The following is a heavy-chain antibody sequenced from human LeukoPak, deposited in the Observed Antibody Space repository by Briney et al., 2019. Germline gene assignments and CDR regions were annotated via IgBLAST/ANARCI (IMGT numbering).Heavy chain of an antibody. CDR3: ARDRTHYYESSGYYSRWEY. Sequence: ASVKVSCKESGYTFTSYFMYWVRQAPGQGLEWMGLINPSGGNTRYAQKFQDRVTMTRDTSTSTVYMELSSLRSEDTAMYYCARDRTHYYESSGYYSRWEYWGQGTLITVSS. CDR2: INPSGGNT. J-gene: IGHJ4*02. V-gene: IGHV1-46*01. CDR1: GYTFTSYF. D-gene: IGHD3-22*01.